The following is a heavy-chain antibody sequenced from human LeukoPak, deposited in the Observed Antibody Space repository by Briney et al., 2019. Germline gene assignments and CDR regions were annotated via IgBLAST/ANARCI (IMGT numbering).Heavy chain of an antibody. CDR2: LYYSGST. D-gene: IGHD3-9*01. J-gene: IGHJ4*02. Sequence: SETLSLTCTVSGGSISSSSYYWGWIRQPPGKGLEWLGSLYYSGSTYSSPSLMSRLTVSVDTSKNQFSLKLSSVTAADTAVYFCARSGFDWSTDYWGQGILVTVSS. CDR3: ARSGFDWSTDY. V-gene: IGHV4-39*07. CDR1: GGSISSSSYY.